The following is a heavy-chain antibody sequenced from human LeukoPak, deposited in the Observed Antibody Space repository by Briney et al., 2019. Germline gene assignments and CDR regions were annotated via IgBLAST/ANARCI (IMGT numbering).Heavy chain of an antibody. V-gene: IGHV3-48*04. Sequence: GGSLRLSCAASGFTFTSYGMSWVRQAPGKGLEWVSYISSSGSTIYYADSVKGRFTISRDNAKNSLYLQMNSLRAEDTAVYYCARDPRVLEWLYYMDVWGKGTTVTVSS. D-gene: IGHD3-3*01. CDR1: GFTFTSYG. CDR2: ISSSGSTI. CDR3: ARDPRVLEWLYYMDV. J-gene: IGHJ6*03.